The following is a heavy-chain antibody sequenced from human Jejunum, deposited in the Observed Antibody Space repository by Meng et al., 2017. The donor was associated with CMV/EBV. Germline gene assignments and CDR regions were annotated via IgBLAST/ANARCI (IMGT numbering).Heavy chain of an antibody. CDR2: MKSNSGNA. V-gene: IGHV1-8*01. J-gene: IGHJ5*02. CDR1: GYTFTNHD. Sequence: QVSLLQSGAEVKKPGASVKVSCKVSGYTFTNHDINWVRQANGQGLGWMGWMKSNSGNASYAQKFQDRVTMTRDTSINPAYMELSSLRFEDTAVYYCARGAGSGGRDWFDPWGQGTLVTVSS. D-gene: IGHD2-8*02. CDR3: ARGAGSGGRDWFDP.